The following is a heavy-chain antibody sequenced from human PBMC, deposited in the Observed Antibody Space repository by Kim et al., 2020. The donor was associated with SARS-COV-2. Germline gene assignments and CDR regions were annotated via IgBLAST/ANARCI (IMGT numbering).Heavy chain of an antibody. CDR3: VRGPAD. CDR1: GFSFSDYS. V-gene: IGHV3-11*01. Sequence: GGSLRLSCVASGFSFSDYSMTWIRQAPGKGLQSVAYITSDGTTIKYADSVNGRYSISRDNGKKSLSLQMNSLTPEDTAVYYCVRGPADCGRGTLVIVSS. CDR2: ITSDGTTI. J-gene: IGHJ4*02.